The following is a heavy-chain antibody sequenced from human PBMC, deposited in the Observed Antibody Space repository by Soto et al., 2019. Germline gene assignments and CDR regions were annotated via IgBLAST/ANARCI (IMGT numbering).Heavy chain of an antibody. J-gene: IGHJ3*02. CDR1: GFTFSSYA. D-gene: IGHD6-13*01. CDR3: AKGAAAAYDAFDI. CDR2: ISGSGGST. V-gene: IGHV3-23*01. Sequence: GGSLRLSCAASGFTFSSYAMSWVRQAPGKGLEWISAISGSGGSTYYADSVKGRFTISRDKSKNTLYLQMNSLRAEDTAVYYCAKGAAAAYDAFDIWGQGTMVTVSS.